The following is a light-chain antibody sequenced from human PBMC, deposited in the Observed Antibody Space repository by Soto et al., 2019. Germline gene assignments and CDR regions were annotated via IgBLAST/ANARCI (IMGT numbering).Light chain of an antibody. V-gene: IGKV1-9*01. Sequence: DLPLTQSPSFLSASVGDRVTVSWRASQDISTSLAWFQQKAGKVPQLLVYPASTLQDGVPSRFSGSGSGTYFTLTINNLQAEDFATYYCQHLRTYPFSFGQGTKVEIK. J-gene: IGKJ2*03. CDR2: PAS. CDR3: QHLRTYPFS. CDR1: QDISTS.